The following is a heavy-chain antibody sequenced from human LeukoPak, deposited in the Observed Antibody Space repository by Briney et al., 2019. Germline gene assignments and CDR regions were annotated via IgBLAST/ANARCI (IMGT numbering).Heavy chain of an antibody. CDR2: IYSTGST. J-gene: IGHJ4*02. V-gene: IGHV4-4*07. D-gene: IGHD6-19*01. CDR1: ACSISSYY. Sequence: SETLSLTCTVSACSISSYYWRWLRQPAGHGLEWIGRIYSTGSTKYSLSLESRITMSLDTSKEQFSLKLPSVTAADTAVYYCARGVVVAGLRYYFASWGQGSLV. CDR3: ARGVVVAGLRYYFAS.